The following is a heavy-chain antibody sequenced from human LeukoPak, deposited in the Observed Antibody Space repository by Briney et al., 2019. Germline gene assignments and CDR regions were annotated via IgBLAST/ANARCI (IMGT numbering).Heavy chain of an antibody. CDR3: ARDWRSSLFDY. Sequence: GGSLRLSCAASGFTFSSYGMHWVRQAPGKGPEWVAVIWYDGSNKYYADSVKGRFTISRDNSKNTLYLQMNSLRAEDTAVYYCARDWRSSLFDYWGQGTLVTVSS. D-gene: IGHD6-6*01. J-gene: IGHJ4*02. CDR1: GFTFSSYG. V-gene: IGHV3-33*01. CDR2: IWYDGSNK.